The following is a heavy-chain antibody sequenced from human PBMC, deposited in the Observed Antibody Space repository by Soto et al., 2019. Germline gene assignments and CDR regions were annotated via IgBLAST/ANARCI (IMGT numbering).Heavy chain of an antibody. CDR2: IIPIFGTA. V-gene: IGHV1-69*01. J-gene: IGHJ4*02. Sequence: QVQLVQSGAEVRKPGSSVRVSCKASEGSFNRHTISWVRQAPGQGLEWMGGIIPIFGTANHAQKLQGRVTIIADESTSTVYMELSSLRSDDTAIYYCARGWGYDSTDYYYAYWGQGTLVIVSS. D-gene: IGHD3-22*01. CDR3: ARGWGYDSTDYYYAY. CDR1: EGSFNRHT.